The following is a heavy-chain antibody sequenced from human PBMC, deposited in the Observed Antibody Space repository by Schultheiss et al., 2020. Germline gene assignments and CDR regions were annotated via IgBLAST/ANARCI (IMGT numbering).Heavy chain of an antibody. V-gene: IGHV4-34*01. D-gene: IGHD6-6*01. CDR1: GGSFSGYY. CDR3: ARGLIPPLRWIVAARPYYYYYMDV. Sequence: SETLSLTCAVYGGSFSGYYWSWIRQPPGKGLEWIGYIYYSGSTYYNPSLKSRVTISVDTSKNQFSLKLSSVTAADTAVYYCARGLIPPLRWIVAARPYYYYYMDVWGKGTTVTVSS. CDR2: IYYSGST. J-gene: IGHJ6*03.